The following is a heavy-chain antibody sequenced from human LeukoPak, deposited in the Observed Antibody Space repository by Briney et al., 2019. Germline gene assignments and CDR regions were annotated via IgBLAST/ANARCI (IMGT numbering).Heavy chain of an antibody. CDR2: ISGSSAST. CDR3: ARDCSSTSCYVHIFDY. J-gene: IGHJ4*02. Sequence: GGSLRLSCAASGFTFSTYAMNWVRQAPGKGLEWVSGISGSSASTYYADSVKGRFTISRDNSKNTLYVQMNSLRAEDTAVYYCARDCSSTSCYVHIFDYWGQGTLVTVSS. V-gene: IGHV3-23*01. D-gene: IGHD2-2*01. CDR1: GFTFSTYA.